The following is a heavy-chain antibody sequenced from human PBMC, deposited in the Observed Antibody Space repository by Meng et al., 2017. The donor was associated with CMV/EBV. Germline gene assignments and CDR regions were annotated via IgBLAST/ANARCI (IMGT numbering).Heavy chain of an antibody. CDR1: GFTVSSNY. Sequence: EGQLGVSGGGLVQPGGSLRLSCAASGFTVSSNYMSWVRQAPGKGLEWVSVIYSGGSTYYADSVKGRFTISRDNSKNTLYLQMNSPRAEDTAVYYCARDHSGPLSHWGQGTLVTVSS. CDR2: IYSGGST. D-gene: IGHD2-8*02. CDR3: ARDHSGPLSH. J-gene: IGHJ4*02. V-gene: IGHV3-66*01.